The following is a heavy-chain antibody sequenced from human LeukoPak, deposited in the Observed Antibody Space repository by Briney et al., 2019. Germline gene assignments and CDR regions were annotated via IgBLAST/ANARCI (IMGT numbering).Heavy chain of an antibody. Sequence: GGSLRLSCAASGFTVSSNYMSWVRQAPGKGLEWVSAISGSGGSTYYADSVKGRFTISRDNSKNTLYLQMNSLRPEDTAVYYCAKDQFKPSGITMLRGVRGYYYNMDVWGKGTTVTISS. D-gene: IGHD3-10*01. CDR3: AKDQFKPSGITMLRGVRGYYYNMDV. CDR2: ISGSGGST. J-gene: IGHJ6*04. V-gene: IGHV3-23*01. CDR1: GFTVSSNY.